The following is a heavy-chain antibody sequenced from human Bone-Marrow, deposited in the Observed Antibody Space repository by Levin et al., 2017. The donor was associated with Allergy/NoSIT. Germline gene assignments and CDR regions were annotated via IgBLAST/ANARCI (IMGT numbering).Heavy chain of an antibody. CDR2: VFYSGLT. Sequence: PGGSLRLSCTVSGDSIGDYFWSWIRQSPGKGLEWIGYVFYSGLTNYSPSLRSRVTISVDTSKNQFTLNLKSVTAADTGVYYCARSLSSHRGGSWFDPWSQGALVTVSS. D-gene: IGHD6-6*01. CDR3: ARSLSSHRGGSWFDP. V-gene: IGHV4-59*03. J-gene: IGHJ5*02. CDR1: GDSIGDYF.